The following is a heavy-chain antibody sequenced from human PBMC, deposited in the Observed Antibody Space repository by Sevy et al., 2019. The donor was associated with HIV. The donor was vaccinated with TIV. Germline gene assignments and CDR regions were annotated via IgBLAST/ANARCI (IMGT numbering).Heavy chain of an antibody. D-gene: IGHD2-8*01. V-gene: IGHV3-23*01. Sequence: GGSLRLSCAASGFAFDDYSMSWIRQAPGKVLEWVATLSFGGGKINYADSVKGRFTISRDNSKNSFYLQMDKLRVEDTGLYYCAREGCTRPHDYWGQGTRVTVSS. J-gene: IGHJ4*02. CDR3: AREGCTRPHDY. CDR1: GFAFDDYS. CDR2: LSFGGGKI.